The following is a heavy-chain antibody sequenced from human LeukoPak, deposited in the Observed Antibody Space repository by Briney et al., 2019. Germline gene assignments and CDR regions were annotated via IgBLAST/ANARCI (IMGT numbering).Heavy chain of an antibody. V-gene: IGHV3-23*01. CDR3: AKAKGPYYFDY. Sequence: PGRSLRLSCAASGFTFSSYAMSWVRQAPGKGLEWVSAISGSGGSTSYADSVKGRFTISRDNSKNTLYPQMNSLRAEDTAVYSCAKAKGPYYFDYWGQGTLVTVSS. J-gene: IGHJ4*02. CDR1: GFTFSSYA. CDR2: ISGSGGST.